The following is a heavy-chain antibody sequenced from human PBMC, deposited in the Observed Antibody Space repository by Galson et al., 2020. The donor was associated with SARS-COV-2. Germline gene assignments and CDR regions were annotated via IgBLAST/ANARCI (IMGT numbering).Heavy chain of an antibody. CDR2: IYCDDDK. D-gene: IGHD3-16*01. J-gene: IGHJ3*02. CDR3: AHRRLHDWAVDS. CDR1: GFSLSTSGVG. V-gene: IGHV2-5*02. Sequence: KMSAPTLVKPTQTLTMTCPFSGFSLSTSGVGVGWIRQPPGKALEWLALIYCDDDKRYSPSLKRRLTITKDTSKNQVVLTMTNMDPVDTATYYFAHRRLHDWAVDSWGQGTMGIVAA.